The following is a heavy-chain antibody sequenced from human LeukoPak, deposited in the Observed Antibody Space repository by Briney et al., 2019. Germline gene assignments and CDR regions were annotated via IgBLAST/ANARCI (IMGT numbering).Heavy chain of an antibody. CDR1: GGTFSSYA. CDR2: IIPIFGTA. CDR3: AREEPAAISWFDP. D-gene: IGHD2-2*02. J-gene: IGHJ5*02. Sequence: SVKVSCKASGGTFSSYAISWVRQAPGQGLEWMGGIIPIFGTANYAQKFQGRVTITADESTSTAYTELSSLRSEDTAVYYCAREEPAAISWFDPWGQGTLVTVSS. V-gene: IGHV1-69*01.